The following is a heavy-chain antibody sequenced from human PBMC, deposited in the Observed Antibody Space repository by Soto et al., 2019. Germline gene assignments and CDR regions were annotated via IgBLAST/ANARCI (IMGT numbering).Heavy chain of an antibody. CDR1: GFTFDTYG. CDR3: AKDIITMVRGGMAY. V-gene: IGHV3-23*01. CDR2: ISGSGGST. D-gene: IGHD3-10*01. Sequence: PGGSLRLSCAASGFTFDTYGMHWVRQAPGKGLEWVSAISGSGGSTYYADSVKGRFTISRDNSKNTLYLQMNSLRAEDTAVYYCAKDIITMVRGGMAYWGQGTLVTVSS. J-gene: IGHJ4*02.